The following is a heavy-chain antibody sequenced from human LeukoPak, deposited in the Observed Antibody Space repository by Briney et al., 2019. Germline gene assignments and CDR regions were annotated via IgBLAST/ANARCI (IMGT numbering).Heavy chain of an antibody. J-gene: IGHJ3*02. Sequence: ASVKVSCKASGYTFTSYGISWVRQAPGQGLEWMGWISAYNGNTNYAQKLQGRVTMTTDTSTSTAYIELRSLRSDDTAVYYCARDLEWALLAFDIWGQGTMVTVSS. CDR2: ISAYNGNT. D-gene: IGHD1-26*01. CDR1: GYTFTSYG. CDR3: ARDLEWALLAFDI. V-gene: IGHV1-18*01.